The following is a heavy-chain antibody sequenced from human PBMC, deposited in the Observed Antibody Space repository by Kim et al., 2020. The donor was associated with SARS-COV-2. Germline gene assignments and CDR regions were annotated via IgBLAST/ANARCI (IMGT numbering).Heavy chain of an antibody. D-gene: IGHD3-9*01. V-gene: IGHV4-59*01. CDR1: GGSISSYY. CDR3: ARTYPKDWAPFDY. CDR2: IYYSGST. J-gene: IGHJ4*02. Sequence: SETLSLTCTVSGGSISSYYWSWIRQPPGKGLEWIGYIYYSGSTNYNPSLKSRVTISVDTSKNQFSLKLSSVTAADTAVYYCARTYPKDWAPFDYWGQGTLVTVSS.